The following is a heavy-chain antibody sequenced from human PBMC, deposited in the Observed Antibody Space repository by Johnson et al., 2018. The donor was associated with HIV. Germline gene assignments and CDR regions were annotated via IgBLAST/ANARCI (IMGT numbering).Heavy chain of an antibody. J-gene: IGHJ3*02. D-gene: IGHD3-22*01. V-gene: IGHV3-30-3*01. CDR1: GFTFISYA. CDR3: AKDVGNYWPNAFDI. CDR2: ISYDGSNK. Sequence: VHLVESGGGVVQPGRSLRLSCAASGFTFISYAMHWVRQAPGKGLEWVAVISYDGSNKYYADSVKGGFTISRDNSKNTLYLQMNSLRAEDTAVYYCAKDVGNYWPNAFDIWGQGTTVTVSS.